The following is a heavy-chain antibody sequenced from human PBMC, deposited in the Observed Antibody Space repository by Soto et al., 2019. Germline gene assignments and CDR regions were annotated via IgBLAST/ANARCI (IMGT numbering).Heavy chain of an antibody. CDR1: GYSFTNND. CDR2: MIPGSGDT. CDR3: ARMETFGSLNWFDP. J-gene: IGHJ5*02. Sequence: GASVKVSCKASGYSFTNNDVSWVRQSAGQGPEWMGWMIPGSGDTGYAQKFQCRVTMTRDISIATAYMELSSLRSDDTAIYYCARMETFGSLNWFDPWGQGTLVTVSS. D-gene: IGHD3-16*01. V-gene: IGHV1-8*01.